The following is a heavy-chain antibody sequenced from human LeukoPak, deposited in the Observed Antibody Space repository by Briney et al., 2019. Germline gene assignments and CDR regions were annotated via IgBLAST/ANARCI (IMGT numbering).Heavy chain of an antibody. CDR3: AREDGGYNFGDY. Sequence: ASVKVSCKASGYTFTGYYMHWVRQAPGQGLEWMGWINPNSGGTNYAQKFQGRVTMTRDTSISTAYMELSRLRSDDTAVYYCAREDGGYNFGDYWGQGTLVTVSS. V-gene: IGHV1-2*02. J-gene: IGHJ4*02. CDR1: GYTFTGYY. D-gene: IGHD5-24*01. CDR2: INPNSGGT.